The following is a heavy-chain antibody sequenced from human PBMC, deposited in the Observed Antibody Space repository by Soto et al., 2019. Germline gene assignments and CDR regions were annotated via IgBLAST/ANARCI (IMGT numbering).Heavy chain of an antibody. CDR2: IIPIFGTA. J-gene: IGHJ2*01. Sequence: QVQLVQSGAEVKKPGSSVKVSCKASGGTFSSYSINWVRQAPGQGLEWMGGIIPIFGTANSAQKFQGRVTLTADESTSTAHMELNSLRNEDTAGYYFARPFQSWPGGWYFDLWGRGTLVTVSS. CDR1: GGTFSSYS. V-gene: IGHV1-69*01. D-gene: IGHD3-16*01. CDR3: ARPFQSWPGGWYFDL.